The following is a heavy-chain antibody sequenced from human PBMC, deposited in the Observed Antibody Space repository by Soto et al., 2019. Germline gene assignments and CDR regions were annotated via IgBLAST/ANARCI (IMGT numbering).Heavy chain of an antibody. J-gene: IGHJ4*02. Sequence: PGGSLRLSCAASGFTFSDYYMSWIRQAPGKGLEWVSYISSSGSTIYYADSVKGRFTISRDNAKNSLYLQMNSLRAEDTAVYYSARVFCTNGVCYDVDYWGQGTLVTVSS. CDR3: ARVFCTNGVCYDVDY. V-gene: IGHV3-11*01. D-gene: IGHD2-8*01. CDR2: ISSSGSTI. CDR1: GFTFSDYY.